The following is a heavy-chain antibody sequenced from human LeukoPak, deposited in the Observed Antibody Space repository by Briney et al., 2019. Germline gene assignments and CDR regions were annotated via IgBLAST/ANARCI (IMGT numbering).Heavy chain of an antibody. CDR1: GFTFTSYA. J-gene: IGHJ5*02. V-gene: IGHV3-23*01. D-gene: IGHD2-8*01. CDR3: AKGSGVNHYNWFDP. CDR2: ISGSGGST. Sequence: GGSLRLSCAASGFTFTSYAMNWVRQAPGKGLEWVSGISGSGGSTFYADSVEGRFAISRDNSKNTLYLQMTRLRAGDTALYYCAKGSGVNHYNWFDPWGQGTLVTVSS.